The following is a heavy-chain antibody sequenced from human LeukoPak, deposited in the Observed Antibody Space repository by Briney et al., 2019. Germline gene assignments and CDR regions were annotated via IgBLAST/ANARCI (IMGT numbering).Heavy chain of an antibody. V-gene: IGHV4-39*01. D-gene: IGHD5-24*01. CDR1: GGSISSSSYY. J-gene: IGHJ4*02. Sequence: SETLSLTCTVSGGSISSSSYYWGWIRQPPGKGLEWIGSIYYSGSTYYNPSLKSRVTISLDTSKNQFSLKLSSVTAADTAVYYCARHRSGWLQSSFDYWGQGTLVTVSS. CDR3: ARHRSGWLQSSFDY. CDR2: IYYSGST.